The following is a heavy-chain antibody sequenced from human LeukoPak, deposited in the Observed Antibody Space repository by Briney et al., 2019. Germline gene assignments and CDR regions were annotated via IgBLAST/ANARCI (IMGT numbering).Heavy chain of an antibody. CDR3: AREDSSHFWDY. V-gene: IGHV4-30-4*01. Sequence: PQTLSLTCTVSGDSISSGNHYWSWIRQPPGKGLEWIGYISYSGTTYYSASLKSRVTISVDTATNQFSLKLVSVTAADTAVYYCAREDSSHFWDYWGQGTLVTVFS. J-gene: IGHJ4*02. D-gene: IGHD2-15*01. CDR1: GDSISSGNHY. CDR2: ISYSGTT.